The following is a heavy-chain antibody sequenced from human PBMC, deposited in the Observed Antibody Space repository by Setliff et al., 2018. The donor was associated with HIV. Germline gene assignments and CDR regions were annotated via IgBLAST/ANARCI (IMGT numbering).Heavy chain of an antibody. V-gene: IGHV4-39*01. D-gene: IGHD3-3*01. CDR1: DFSIGATSYY. Sequence: PSETLSLTCNVLDFSIGATSYYWGWIRQPPGKGLQWIGSVYYNGDTKYNPSLKSRLVISVDKTKNQFSLTLNSLTVADTAVYYCARLGYYNLWSGYWTDTWGQGKSVTVSS. J-gene: IGHJ4*02. CDR2: VYYNGDT. CDR3: ARLGYYNLWSGYWTDT.